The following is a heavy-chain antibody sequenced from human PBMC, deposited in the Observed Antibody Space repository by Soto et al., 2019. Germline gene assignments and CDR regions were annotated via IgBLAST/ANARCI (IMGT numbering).Heavy chain of an antibody. V-gene: IGHV1-18*01. CDR2: ISAYNGNT. J-gene: IGHJ6*02. Sequence: QVQLVQSGAEVKKPGASVKVSCKASGYTFTSYGISWVRQAPGQGLEWMGWISAYNGNTNYAQKLQGRVTMTTDTSTSTAYMELRSLRSDDTAVYYCASVSSHRSSDILTYYYYGMDVWGQGTTDTVSS. D-gene: IGHD3-9*01. CDR1: GYTFTSYG. CDR3: ASVSSHRSSDILTYYYYGMDV.